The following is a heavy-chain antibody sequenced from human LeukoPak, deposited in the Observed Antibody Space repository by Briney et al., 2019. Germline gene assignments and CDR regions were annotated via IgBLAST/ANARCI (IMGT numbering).Heavy chain of an antibody. D-gene: IGHD2-2*01. CDR3: AKVWYQLPHYGMDV. J-gene: IGHJ6*02. V-gene: IGHV3-30*18. CDR1: GFTFSTYG. CDR2: ISNDGSDI. Sequence: GGSLRLSCAASGFTFSTYGMHWVRQAPGKGLEWVAVISNDGSDIYYADSVKGRFTISRDNSKNTLYLQMNSLRAEDTAVYYCAKVWYQLPHYGMDVWGQGTTVTVSS.